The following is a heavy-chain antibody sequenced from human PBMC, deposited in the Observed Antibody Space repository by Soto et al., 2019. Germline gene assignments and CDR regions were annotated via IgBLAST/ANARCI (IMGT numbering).Heavy chain of an antibody. V-gene: IGHV4-31*03. J-gene: IGHJ4*02. CDR1: GGSISSGGYY. Sequence: PSETLSLTCTVSGGSISSGGYYWSWIRQHPGKGLEWIGYIYYSGSTYYNPSLKSRVTISVDTSKNQFSLKLSSVTAADTAVYYCARDDTVTTPYGLVYWGQGTLVTVSS. CDR3: ARDDTVTTPYGLVY. CDR2: IYYSGST. D-gene: IGHD4-17*01.